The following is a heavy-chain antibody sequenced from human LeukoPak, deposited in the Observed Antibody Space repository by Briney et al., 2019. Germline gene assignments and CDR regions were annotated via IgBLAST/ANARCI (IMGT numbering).Heavy chain of an antibody. V-gene: IGHV4-59*01. Sequence: PSETLSLTCTVSGGSTSSYYWSWIRQPPGKGLEWIGYIYYSGSTNYNPSLKSRVTISVDTSKNQFSLKLSSVTAADTAVYYCASGAYSYYYMDVWGKGTTVTISS. CDR2: IYYSGST. CDR3: ASGAYSYYYMDV. CDR1: GGSTSSYY. J-gene: IGHJ6*03. D-gene: IGHD4-11*01.